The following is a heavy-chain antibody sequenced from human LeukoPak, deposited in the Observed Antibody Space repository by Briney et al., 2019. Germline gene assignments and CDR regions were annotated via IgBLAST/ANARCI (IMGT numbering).Heavy chain of an antibody. D-gene: IGHD3-9*01. CDR1: GFTVSSHY. CDR3: ARGIFYVILTDYFDY. CDR2: IYSGGGT. Sequence: GGSLRLSCVASGFTVSSHYMSWVRQAPGKGLEWVSIIYSGGGTYYADSVKGRFTVSRDTSKNTMYLQMNSLRDDDTAVYYCARGIFYVILTDYFDYWGQGALVTVSS. V-gene: IGHV3-53*01. J-gene: IGHJ4*02.